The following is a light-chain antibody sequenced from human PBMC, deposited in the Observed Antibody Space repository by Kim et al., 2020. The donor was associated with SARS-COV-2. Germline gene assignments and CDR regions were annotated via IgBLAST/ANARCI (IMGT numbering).Light chain of an antibody. CDR2: DSN. J-gene: IGLJ1*01. CDR1: SSNIGINV. V-gene: IGLV1-44*01. CDR3: ATWDDSLTGFI. Sequence: GQRVNRSCYGSSSNIGINVVNWYQQLPGTAPKLLIYDSNQRPSGVPDRFSGSKSGTSASLAISGLQSEDEADYFCATWDDSLTGFILGTGTKVTVL.